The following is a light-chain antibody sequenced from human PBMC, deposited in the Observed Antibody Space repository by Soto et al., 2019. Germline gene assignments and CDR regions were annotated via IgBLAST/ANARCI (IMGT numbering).Light chain of an antibody. CDR3: QQYGSSLWT. CDR1: QSVSSSY. CDR2: GAS. V-gene: IGKV3-20*01. Sequence: EIVLTQSPGTLSLSPGERATLSCRASQSVSSSYLAWYQQKPGQAPRLLIYGASSRATGIPDRFSGSGSGTDFTLTISRLEPEDFAVYYCQQYGSSLWTFXQGTKVDNK. J-gene: IGKJ1*01.